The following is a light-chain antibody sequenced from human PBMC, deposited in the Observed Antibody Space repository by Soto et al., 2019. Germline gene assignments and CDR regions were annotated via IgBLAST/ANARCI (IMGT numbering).Light chain of an antibody. CDR2: ENN. CDR1: SSNIGSDY. J-gene: IGLJ1*01. V-gene: IGLV1-51*02. Sequence: TVNISCSGSSSNIGSDYVSWYQQLPGTAPKLLIYENNKRPSGIADRFSGYKSGTSATLGITGLQTGDEADYYCGTWDSSLIAHVFGSGTKVTVL. CDR3: GTWDSSLIAHV.